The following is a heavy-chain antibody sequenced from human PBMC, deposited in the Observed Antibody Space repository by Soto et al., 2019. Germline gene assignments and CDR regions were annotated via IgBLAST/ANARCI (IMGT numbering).Heavy chain of an antibody. J-gene: IGHJ4*02. CDR3: ARVGSRFGELLDY. CDR2: IYYSGST. CDR1: GGSISSYY. Sequence: SETPLTCTVSGGSISSYYWSWIRQPPGKGLEWIGYIYYSGSTNYNPSLKSRVTISVDTSKNQFSLKLSSVTAADTAVYYCARVGSRFGELLDYWGQGTLVTVSS. V-gene: IGHV4-59*01. D-gene: IGHD3-10*01.